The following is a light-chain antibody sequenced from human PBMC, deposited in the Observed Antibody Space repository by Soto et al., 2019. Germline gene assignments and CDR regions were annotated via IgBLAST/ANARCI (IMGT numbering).Light chain of an antibody. CDR1: SSNIGAGYD. CDR3: QSYNSSLSAVV. Sequence: QSVLTQPPSVSGAPGQRVTISCTGSSSNIGAGYDVHWYQQLPGTAPKLLIYVNSNRPSGVPDRFSGSKSGTSASLAITGLQAEDEADYYCQSYNSSLSAVVFGRGTKVTVL. V-gene: IGLV1-40*01. CDR2: VNS. J-gene: IGLJ2*01.